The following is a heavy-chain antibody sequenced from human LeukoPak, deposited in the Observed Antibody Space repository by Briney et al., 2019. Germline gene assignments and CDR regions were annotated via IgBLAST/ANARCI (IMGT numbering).Heavy chain of an antibody. Sequence: PGGSLRLSCAASGFTFSSYAMHWVRQAPGKGLEWVAVISYDGSNKYYADSVKGRFTISRDNSKNTLYLQMNSLRAEDTAVYYCASLEYAAMGFDPWGQGILVTVSS. V-gene: IGHV3-30-3*01. D-gene: IGHD5-18*01. J-gene: IGHJ5*02. CDR2: ISYDGSNK. CDR1: GFTFSSYA. CDR3: ASLEYAAMGFDP.